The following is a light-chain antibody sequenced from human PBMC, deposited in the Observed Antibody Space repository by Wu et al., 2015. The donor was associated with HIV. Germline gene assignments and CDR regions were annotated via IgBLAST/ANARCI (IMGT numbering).Light chain of an antibody. J-gene: IGKJ1*01. CDR3: QQSFNTPRT. V-gene: IGKV1-33*01. Sequence: DIQMTQSPSSLSASVGDRVTITCQASQDITNFLNWYQQKPSQAPKLLIYDASNLETGVPSRFSGSGSGTDFTLTISSLQPEDSASYYCQQSFNTPRTFGQGTKVEI. CDR2: DAS. CDR1: QDITNF.